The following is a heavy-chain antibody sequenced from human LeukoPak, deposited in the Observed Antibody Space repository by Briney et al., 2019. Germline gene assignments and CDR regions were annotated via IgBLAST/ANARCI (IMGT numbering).Heavy chain of an antibody. CDR2: IYYSGST. Sequence: SQTLSLTCTVSGGSISSGGYYWSWIRQHPGKGLEWVGYIYYSGSTYYNPSLKSRVTISVDTSKNQFSLKLSSVTAADTAVYYCARHRGGIAAAVDYWGQGTLVTVSS. D-gene: IGHD6-13*01. CDR1: GGSISSGGYY. V-gene: IGHV4-31*03. J-gene: IGHJ4*02. CDR3: ARHRGGIAAAVDY.